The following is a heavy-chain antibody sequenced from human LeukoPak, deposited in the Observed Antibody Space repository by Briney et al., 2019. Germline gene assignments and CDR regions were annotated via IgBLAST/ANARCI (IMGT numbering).Heavy chain of an antibody. CDR3: ARDDRSSGYPRSGYYYYMDV. CDR2: IYYSGST. CDR1: GGSISSYY. Sequence: SETLSLTCTVSGGSISSYYWSWIRQPPGKGLEWIGYIYYSGSTNYNPSLKSRVTISVDTSKNQFSLKLSSVTAADTAVYYCARDDRSSGYPRSGYYYYMDVWGKGTTVTISS. J-gene: IGHJ6*03. D-gene: IGHD3-22*01. V-gene: IGHV4-59*12.